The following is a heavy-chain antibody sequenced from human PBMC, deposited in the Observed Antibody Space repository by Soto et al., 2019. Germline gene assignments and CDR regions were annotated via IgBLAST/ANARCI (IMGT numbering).Heavy chain of an antibody. CDR1: GGSFSSYP. CDR3: ARVASPVFGVVTLNWFDT. D-gene: IGHD3-3*01. V-gene: IGHV1-69*12. J-gene: IGHJ5*02. CDR2: IVPMFGTA. Sequence: QVHLLQSGAEVKKPGSSVKVSCRASGGSFSSYPISWVRQAPGQGLEWMGGIVPMFGTANYAQKFQGRVTLTAXETTCTXXMELSSLRSEDTAVYYCARVASPVFGVVTLNWFDTWGQGTLVTVSS.